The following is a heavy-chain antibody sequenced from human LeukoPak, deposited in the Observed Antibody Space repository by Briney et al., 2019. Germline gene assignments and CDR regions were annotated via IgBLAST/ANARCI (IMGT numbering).Heavy chain of an antibody. CDR2: ISSSSSYI. V-gene: IGHV3-21*01. CDR1: GFTFSSYS. J-gene: IGHJ6*03. CDR3: AREGYYYYYMDV. Sequence: KSGGSLRLSCAASGFTFSSYSMNWVRKAPGKGLEWVSSISSSSSYIYYADSVKGRFTISRDNAKNSLYLQMNSLRAEDTAVYYCAREGYYYYYMDVWGKGTTVTVSS.